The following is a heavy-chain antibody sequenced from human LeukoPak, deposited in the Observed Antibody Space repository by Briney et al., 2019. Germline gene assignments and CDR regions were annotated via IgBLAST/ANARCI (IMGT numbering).Heavy chain of an antibody. Sequence: SETLSLTCTVSGGSISSYYWSWILQPSGKGLEWIVYIYYSGSTNYNPSLKSRVTISVDTSKNQFSLKLSSVTAADTAVYYCARSSGWYGGYFDYWGQRTLVTVSS. D-gene: IGHD6-19*01. CDR3: ARSSGWYGGYFDY. J-gene: IGHJ4*02. CDR2: IYYSGST. CDR1: GGSISSYY. V-gene: IGHV4-59*01.